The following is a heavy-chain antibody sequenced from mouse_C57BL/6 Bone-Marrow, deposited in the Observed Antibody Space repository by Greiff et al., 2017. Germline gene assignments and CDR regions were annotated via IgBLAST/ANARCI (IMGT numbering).Heavy chain of an antibody. CDR1: GYTFTSYG. Sequence: EVQLQQSGAELARPGASVKLSCKASGYTFTSYGISWVKQRPEQGLEWIGWIDPENGDTEYASKFQGKATITADTSSNTAYLQLSSLTSEDTAVYYCTTPIYYDYDVNYWGQGTLVTVSA. V-gene: IGHV14-4*01. CDR3: TTPIYYDYDVNY. CDR2: IDPENGDT. J-gene: IGHJ3*01. D-gene: IGHD2-4*01.